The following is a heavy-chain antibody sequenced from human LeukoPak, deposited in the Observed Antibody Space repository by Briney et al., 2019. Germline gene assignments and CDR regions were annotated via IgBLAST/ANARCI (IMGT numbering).Heavy chain of an antibody. CDR1: AYSISSTNW. CDR2: IYYGGST. Sequence: PSETLSLTCAVSAYSISSTNWWGWIRQPPGKGLEWIGYIYYGGSTYYNPSLKSRVTMSVDTSKNQFSLTLSSVTAVDTAVYYCARYYCGSGSYYFDYWGQGTLVTVSS. V-gene: IGHV4-28*01. D-gene: IGHD3-10*01. CDR3: ARYYCGSGSYYFDY. J-gene: IGHJ4*02.